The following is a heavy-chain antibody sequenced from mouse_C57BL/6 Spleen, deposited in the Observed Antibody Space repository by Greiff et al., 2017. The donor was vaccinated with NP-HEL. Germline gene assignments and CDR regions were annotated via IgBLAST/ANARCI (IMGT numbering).Heavy chain of an antibody. V-gene: IGHV10-1*01. CDR2: IRSKSNNYAT. D-gene: IGHD1-1*01. Sequence: EVQRVESGGGLVQPKGSLKLSCAASGFSFNTYAMNWVRQAPGKGLEWVARIRSKSNNYATYYADSVKDRFTISRDDSESMLYLQMNNLKTEDTAMYYCVRHAYYYGSSYEAYWGQGTLVTVSA. CDR3: VRHAYYYGSSYEAY. J-gene: IGHJ3*01. CDR1: GFSFNTYA.